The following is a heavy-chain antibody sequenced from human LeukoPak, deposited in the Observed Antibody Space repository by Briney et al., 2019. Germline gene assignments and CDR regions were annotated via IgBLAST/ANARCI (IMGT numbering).Heavy chain of an antibody. V-gene: IGHV3-23*01. Sequence: GGSLRLSCAASGFTFSSYAMSWARQAPGKGQEWVSAISGSGGSTYYADSVKGRFTVSRDNSKNTLYLQMNSLRAEDTAVYYCAKAYYDILTCYYAPDAFDIWGQGTMVTVSS. CDR3: AKAYYDILTCYYAPDAFDI. CDR1: GFTFSSYA. J-gene: IGHJ3*02. D-gene: IGHD3-9*01. CDR2: ISGSGGST.